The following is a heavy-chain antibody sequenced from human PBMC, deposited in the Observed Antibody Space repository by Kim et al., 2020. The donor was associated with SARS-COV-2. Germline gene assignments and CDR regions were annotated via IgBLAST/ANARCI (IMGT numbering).Heavy chain of an antibody. CDR3: AKDLGNSGHDQGDY. V-gene: IGHV3-23*03. CDR1: GFTFSSYA. D-gene: IGHD5-12*01. J-gene: IGHJ4*02. CDR2: IYSGGSST. Sequence: GGSLRLSCAASGFTFSSYAMSWVRQAPGKGLEWVSVIYSGGSSTYYADSVKGRFTISRDNSKNTLYLQMNSLRAEDTAVYYCAKDLGNSGHDQGDYWGQGTLVTVSS.